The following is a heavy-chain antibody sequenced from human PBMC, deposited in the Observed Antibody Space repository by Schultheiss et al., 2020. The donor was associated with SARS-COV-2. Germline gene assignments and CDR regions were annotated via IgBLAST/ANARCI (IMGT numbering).Heavy chain of an antibody. V-gene: IGHV3-23*01. CDR3: VVDYYDSSGYYHTAFDAFDI. CDR1: GFTFSSYA. CDR2: ISGSGGST. D-gene: IGHD3-22*01. Sequence: ESLKISCAASGFTFSSYAMSWVRQAPGKGLEWVSAISGSGGSTYYADSVKGRFTISRDNSKNTLYLQMNSLRAEDTAVYYCVVDYYDSSGYYHTAFDAFDIWGQGTMVTVSS. J-gene: IGHJ3*02.